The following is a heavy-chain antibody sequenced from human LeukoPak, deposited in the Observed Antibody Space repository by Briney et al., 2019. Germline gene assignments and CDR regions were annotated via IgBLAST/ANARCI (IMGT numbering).Heavy chain of an antibody. Sequence: PGESLKISCKASGYSFTNYWIGWVRQMPGKGQEWMGIIYPGDSDTRYSPSFQGQVTISADKSITTAYLEWSSLKASDTAMYYCVRQGSIWYYFDYWGQGTLVTVSS. J-gene: IGHJ4*02. CDR1: GYSFTNYW. D-gene: IGHD6-13*01. CDR3: VRQGSIWYYFDY. CDR2: IYPGDSDT. V-gene: IGHV5-51*01.